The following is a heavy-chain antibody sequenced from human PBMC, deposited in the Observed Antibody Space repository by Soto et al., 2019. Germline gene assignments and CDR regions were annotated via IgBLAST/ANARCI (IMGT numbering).Heavy chain of an antibody. V-gene: IGHV3-30-3*01. J-gene: IGHJ6*02. CDR3: ARGDREDIAVVVGVRPGEYGVDV. CDR2: ISYGGSNK. CDR1: GFTFRNYA. Sequence: QVQLVESGGGVVQPGRSLRLSCAASGFTFRNYAMHWVRQAPGKGLECVAVISYGGSNKFYIDYVKGRFTISRDNAKNPLYLQINSLRYEDSAVYYCARGDREDIAVVVGVRPGEYGVDVWGQGTTVTVSS. D-gene: IGHD2-15*01.